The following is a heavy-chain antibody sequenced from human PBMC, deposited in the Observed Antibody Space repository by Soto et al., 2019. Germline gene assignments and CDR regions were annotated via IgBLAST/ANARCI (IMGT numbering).Heavy chain of an antibody. CDR1: GGSISSGAYY. CDR2: IHNSGST. CDR3: AIQMTAVIKKGYWYFDL. V-gene: IGHV4-31*03. D-gene: IGHD4-17*01. J-gene: IGHJ2*01. Sequence: QVQLQESGPGLVKPSQTLSLTCTVSGGSISSGAYYWSWIRQHPGKGLEWVGYIHNSGSTSYNPSLKSRVTISIDTNKTQFSLGLTSVTAADTAVYYCAIQMTAVIKKGYWYFDLWGRGTLVTVSS.